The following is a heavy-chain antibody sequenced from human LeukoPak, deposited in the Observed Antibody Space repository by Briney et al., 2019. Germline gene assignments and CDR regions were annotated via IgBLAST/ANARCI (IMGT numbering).Heavy chain of an antibody. Sequence: GGSLSLSCAASGFTFSNSAMSWVRQAPGKGLEWVSTISGSGGSTYYADSVKGRFTISRDNSKSTLYLQMNSLRAEDTAVYYCVKGFGSSGWYPFDYWGQGTLVTVSS. CDR2: ISGSGGST. CDR3: VKGFGSSGWYPFDY. V-gene: IGHV3-23*01. D-gene: IGHD6-19*01. CDR1: GFTFSNSA. J-gene: IGHJ4*02.